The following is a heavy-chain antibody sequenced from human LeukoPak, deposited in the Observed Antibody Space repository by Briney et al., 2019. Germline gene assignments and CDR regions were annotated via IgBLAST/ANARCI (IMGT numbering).Heavy chain of an antibody. V-gene: IGHV3-23*01. D-gene: IGHD6-19*01. Sequence: GGPLRLSCAASGFTFSSYAMSWVRQAPGKGLEGVAAISGGGGGTYYADSVRGRLTISRDKSKNTLYLQMNSLSAEDTAVYYCVKDRGSSGWYSDWGQGTLVTVSS. CDR1: GFTFSSYA. J-gene: IGHJ4*02. CDR2: ISGGGGGT. CDR3: VKDRGSSGWYSD.